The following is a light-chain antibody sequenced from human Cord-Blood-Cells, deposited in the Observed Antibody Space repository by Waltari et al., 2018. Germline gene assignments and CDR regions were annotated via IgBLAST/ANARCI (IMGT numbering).Light chain of an antibody. Sequence: QSALTQPASVSGSPGQSITISCTGTSSDVGSYNLVSWYQQHPGKDPKLMIYEVSKRPSGVSNRFSCSKSGNTASLTISGLQAEDEADYYCCSYAGSSTLVFGGGTKLTVL. CDR1: SSDVGSYNL. V-gene: IGLV2-23*02. CDR3: CSYAGSSTLV. CDR2: EVS. J-gene: IGLJ2*01.